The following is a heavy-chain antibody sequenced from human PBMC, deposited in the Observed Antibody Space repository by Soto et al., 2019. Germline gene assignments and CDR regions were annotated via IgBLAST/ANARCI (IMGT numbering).Heavy chain of an antibody. Sequence: SETLSLTCTVSGGSISSGGYYWSWIRQHPGKGLEWIGYIYYSGSTYYNPSLKSRVTISVDTSKNQFSLKLSSVTAADTAVYYCARAVTPFKMWFGELSHMDVWGKGTTVTVSS. CDR2: IYYSGST. D-gene: IGHD3-10*01. CDR3: ARAVTPFKMWFGELSHMDV. J-gene: IGHJ6*03. V-gene: IGHV4-31*03. CDR1: GGSISSGGYY.